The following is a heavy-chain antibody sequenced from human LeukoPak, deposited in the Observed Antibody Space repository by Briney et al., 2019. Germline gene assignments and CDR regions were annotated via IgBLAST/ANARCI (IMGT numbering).Heavy chain of an antibody. Sequence: PGRSLRLSCAASGFTFSSYAMHWVRQAPGKGLEWVAVISYDGSNKYYADSVKGRFTISRDNSKNTLYLQMNSLRAEDTAVYYCARDRELLWFGELLSDAFDIWGQGTMVTVSS. CDR3: ARDRELLWFGELLSDAFDI. CDR1: GFTFSSYA. CDR2: ISYDGSNK. D-gene: IGHD3-10*01. J-gene: IGHJ3*02. V-gene: IGHV3-30-3*01.